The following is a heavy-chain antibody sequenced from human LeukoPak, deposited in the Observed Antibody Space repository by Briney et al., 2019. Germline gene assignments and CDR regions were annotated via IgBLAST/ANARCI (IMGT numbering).Heavy chain of an antibody. CDR2: FYSGGST. J-gene: IGHJ4*02. CDR1: GFTVSSNY. V-gene: IGHV3-53*01. Sequence: GGSLRLSCAASGFTVSSNYMSWVRKAPGKGLEWVSVFYSGGSTYYADSVKGRFTICRDNSKNTLYLQMNSLRAEDTAVYYCAGRDYRAEPILDYWGQGTLVTVSS. D-gene: IGHD4-11*01. CDR3: AGRDYRAEPILDY.